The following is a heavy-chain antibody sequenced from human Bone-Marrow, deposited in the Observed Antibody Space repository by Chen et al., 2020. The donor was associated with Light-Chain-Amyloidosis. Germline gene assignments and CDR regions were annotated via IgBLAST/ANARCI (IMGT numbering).Heavy chain of an antibody. CDR3: ARVSFERGGPARPPGDS. J-gene: IGHJ4*02. V-gene: IGHV3-30-3*01. CDR2: LSYDGNSK. Sequence: QVQQVESGGGVVQPGRSLRLSCAASGFTFSNYRMHWVRQTPGKGLEWVAVLSYDGNSKYYADSVKGRFTISRDSSKNTLYLQMNSLRAEDTAVYYCARVSFERGGPARPPGDSWGQGTLVTVSS. D-gene: IGHD6-6*01. CDR1: GFTFSNYR.